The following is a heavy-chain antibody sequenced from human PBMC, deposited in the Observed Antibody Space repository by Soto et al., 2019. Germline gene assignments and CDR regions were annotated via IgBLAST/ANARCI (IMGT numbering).Heavy chain of an antibody. Sequence: GGSLRLSCAASGFTFSSYSMNWVRLAPGKGLEWVSYISSSSTIYYADPVKGRFTISRDSAKNSLYLQMNSLRAEDAAVYYCARELRYFDWAPDYWGQGTLVTVSS. D-gene: IGHD3-9*01. CDR1: GFTFSSYS. J-gene: IGHJ4*02. CDR2: ISSSSTI. CDR3: ARELRYFDWAPDY. V-gene: IGHV3-48*01.